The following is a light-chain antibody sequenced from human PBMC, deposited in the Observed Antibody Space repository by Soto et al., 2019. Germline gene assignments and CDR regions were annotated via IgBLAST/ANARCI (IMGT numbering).Light chain of an antibody. CDR1: QSVSSTY. Sequence: IVLTQSPGTLSLSPGERATLSCRASQSVSSTYLAWYQQQPGQAPRLLIYDASSRATGIPDRFSGSGSGTDFTLTISRLEPEDSAVYYCQQYDGSRYTFGRGTKLEI. CDR2: DAS. V-gene: IGKV3-20*01. J-gene: IGKJ2*01. CDR3: QQYDGSRYT.